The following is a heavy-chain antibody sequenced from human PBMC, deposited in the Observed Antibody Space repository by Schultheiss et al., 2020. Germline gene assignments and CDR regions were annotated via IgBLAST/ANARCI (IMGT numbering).Heavy chain of an antibody. Sequence: ASVKVSCKASGYTFTGYYMHWVRQAPGQGLEWMGRINPNSGGTNYAQRFQGRVTMTRDTSISTAYMELRSLRSDDTAVYYCARVIEGSPPCYWGQGTLVTVSS. CDR1: GYTFTGYY. CDR3: ARVIEGSPPCY. CDR2: INPNSGGT. J-gene: IGHJ4*02. V-gene: IGHV1-2*06. D-gene: IGHD1-26*01.